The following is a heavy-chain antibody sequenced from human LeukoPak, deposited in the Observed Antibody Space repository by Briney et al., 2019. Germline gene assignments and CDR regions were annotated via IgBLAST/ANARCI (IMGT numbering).Heavy chain of an antibody. J-gene: IGHJ4*02. D-gene: IGHD2-2*01. CDR2: INLSGST. Sequence: SETLSLTCAVYGGSFSGYYWSWIRQPPGKGLEWIGEINLSGSTNYNPSLKSRVTISVDTSKNQFSLKLSSVTAADTAVYYCARGGVWYQLLGYFDYWGQGTLVTVSS. CDR3: ARGGVWYQLLGYFDY. CDR1: GGSFSGYY. V-gene: IGHV4-34*01.